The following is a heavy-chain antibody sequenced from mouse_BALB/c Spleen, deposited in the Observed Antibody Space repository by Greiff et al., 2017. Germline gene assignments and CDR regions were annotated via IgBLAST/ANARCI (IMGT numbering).Heavy chain of an antibody. J-gene: IGHJ2*01. Sequence: EVHLVESGGGLVKPGGSLKLSCAASGFTFSSYTMSWVRQTPEKRLEWVATISSGGSYTYYPDSVKGRFTISRDNAKNTLYLQMSSLKSEDTAMYYCTRVSYGPDYFDYWGQGTTLTVSS. CDR3: TRVSYGPDYFDY. V-gene: IGHV5-6-4*01. D-gene: IGHD1-1*02. CDR1: GFTFSSYT. CDR2: ISSGGSYT.